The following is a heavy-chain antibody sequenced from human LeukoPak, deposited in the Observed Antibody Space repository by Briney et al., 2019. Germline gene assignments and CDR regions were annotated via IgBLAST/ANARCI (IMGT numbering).Heavy chain of an antibody. D-gene: IGHD3-10*01. V-gene: IGHV5-51*01. J-gene: IGHJ4*02. Sequence: GESLKISCKGSGYSLTSYWIGWVRQMPGKGLEWMGIIYPGDSDTRYSPSFQDQVTISADKSISTAYLQWSSLKASDTAMYYCARQKVTVVRGVIITEYFDYWGQGTLVTVSS. CDR2: IYPGDSDT. CDR1: GYSLTSYW. CDR3: ARQKVTVVRGVIITEYFDY.